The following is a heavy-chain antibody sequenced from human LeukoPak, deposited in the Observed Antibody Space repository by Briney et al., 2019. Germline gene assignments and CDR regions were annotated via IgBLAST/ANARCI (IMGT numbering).Heavy chain of an antibody. CDR3: TKDSQGFYGGPWYGTYGMDV. J-gene: IGHJ6*02. CDR1: GFTFKTFA. D-gene: IGHD3-16*01. V-gene: IGHV3-23*05. Sequence: GGSLRLSCVASGFTFKTFAMTWVRQAPGKGLEWVSTISNDKHYADSVRGRFTISRDDSRKTVFLQMNSLTPEDAAVYYYTKDSQGFYGGPWYGTYGMDVWGQGTTVTVSS. CDR2: ISNDK.